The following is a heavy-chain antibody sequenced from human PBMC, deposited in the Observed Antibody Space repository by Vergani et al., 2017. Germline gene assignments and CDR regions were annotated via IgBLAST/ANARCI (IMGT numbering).Heavy chain of an antibody. CDR1: GFTFNQYG. CDR2: KWYDGNNK. CDR3: ARDLRLLYNRFDP. J-gene: IGHJ5*02. V-gene: IGHV3-33*01. Sequence: QVQLVESGGGVVQPGRSPRLSCAASGFTFNQYGMHWVRQAPGKGLEWVAVKWYDGNNKQYADSVKGLFTISRDNSKSTMYLQMNSLRDEDTGVYYCARDLRLLYNRFDPWGQGTLVTVSS. D-gene: IGHD1-14*01.